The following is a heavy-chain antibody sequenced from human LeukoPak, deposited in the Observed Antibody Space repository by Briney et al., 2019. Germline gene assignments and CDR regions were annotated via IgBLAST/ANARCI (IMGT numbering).Heavy chain of an antibody. CDR1: GGTFSSYA. D-gene: IGHD6-13*01. CDR3: ARGGGFIAAAGTLDY. V-gene: IGHV1-69*05. CDR2: IIPIFGTA. Sequence: ASVKVSCKASGGTFSSYAISWVRQAPGQGLEWMGGIIPIFGTANYAQKFQGRVTMTRDMSTSTVYMELSSLRSEDTAVYYCARGGGFIAAAGTLDYWGQGTLVTVSS. J-gene: IGHJ4*02.